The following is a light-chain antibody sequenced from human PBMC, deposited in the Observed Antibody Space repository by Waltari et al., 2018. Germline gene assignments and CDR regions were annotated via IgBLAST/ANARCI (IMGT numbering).Light chain of an antibody. J-gene: IGKJ1*01. CDR2: GAS. CDR1: QSVSSN. CDR3: QQYNDLPT. Sequence: DILMTQSPATLSVSPGERATLSCRASQSVSSNLSWYQQKPGQAPRLLIYGASTRATGSPSRFSGSGSGTEFTLTISRLQSEDLAVYYCQQYNDLPTFGQGTKVEIE. V-gene: IGKV3-15*01.